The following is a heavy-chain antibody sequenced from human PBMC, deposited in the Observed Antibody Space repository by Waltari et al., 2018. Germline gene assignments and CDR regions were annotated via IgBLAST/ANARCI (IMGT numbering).Heavy chain of an antibody. CDR1: GGSFSGYY. D-gene: IGHD3-10*01. Sequence: QVQLQQWGAGLLKPSETLSLTCAVYGGSFSGYYWSWIRQPPGKGLEGIGEINHSGRTNYNPSLKSRVTRSVDTSKNQFSLKLSSVTAADTAVYYCASLGPGRFWARDWGQGTLVTVSS. J-gene: IGHJ4*02. CDR3: ASLGPGRFWARD. CDR2: INHSGRT. V-gene: IGHV4-34*01.